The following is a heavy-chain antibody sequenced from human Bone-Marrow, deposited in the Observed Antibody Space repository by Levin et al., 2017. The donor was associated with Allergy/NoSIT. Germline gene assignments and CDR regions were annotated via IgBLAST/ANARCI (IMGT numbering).Heavy chain of an antibody. V-gene: IGHV4-4*07. Sequence: SETLSLTCTVSGGSISSYYWSWIRQPAGKGLEWIGRIYTSGSTNYNPSLKSRVTMSVDTSKNQFSLKLSSVTAADTAVYYCARDNGESSGWYPLDYYYYGMDVWGQGTTVTVSS. CDR1: GGSISSYY. CDR2: IYTSGST. D-gene: IGHD6-19*01. J-gene: IGHJ6*02. CDR3: ARDNGESSGWYPLDYYYYGMDV.